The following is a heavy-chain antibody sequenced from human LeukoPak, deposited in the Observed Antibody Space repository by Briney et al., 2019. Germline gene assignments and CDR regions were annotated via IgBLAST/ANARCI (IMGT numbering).Heavy chain of an antibody. CDR2: IKQDGSGK. D-gene: IGHD3-3*01. V-gene: IGHV3-7*01. CDR1: GFTFSSYW. Sequence: GGSLRLSCAASGFTFSSYWMSWVRQAPGKGLEWVANIKQDGSGKYYVDSVKGRFTISRDNAKNSLYLQMNSLRAEDTAVYYCARGSYDFWSGYRGGYWGQGTLVTVSS. CDR3: ARGSYDFWSGYRGGY. J-gene: IGHJ4*02.